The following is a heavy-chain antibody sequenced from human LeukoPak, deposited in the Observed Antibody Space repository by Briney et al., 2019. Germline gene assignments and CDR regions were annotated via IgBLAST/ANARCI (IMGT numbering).Heavy chain of an antibody. CDR2: FSNSGTN. J-gene: IGHJ5*02. D-gene: IGHD4-17*01. V-gene: IGHV4-59*12. CDR3: ARGFMTTVTFDP. Sequence: SETLSLTCTVSGGSISDYYWSWIRQPPGKGLEWIGYFSNSGTNNYNPSLKGRVTMSVDTSKNQFSLKLSSVTAADTAVYYCARGFMTTVTFDPWGQGTLVTVSS. CDR1: GGSISDYY.